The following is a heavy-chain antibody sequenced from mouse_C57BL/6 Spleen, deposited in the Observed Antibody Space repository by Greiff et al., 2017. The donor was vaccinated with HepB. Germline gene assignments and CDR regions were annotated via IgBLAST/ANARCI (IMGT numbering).Heavy chain of an antibody. Sequence: EVKLVDSGGGLVKPGGSLKLSCAASGFTFSDYGLHWVRQAPEKGLEWVAYISSGSSSSYYAATVKGRFTISRDNAKNTLFLQMTSLRSEETAMYYCARQIYYYYAMDYWGQGTSVTVSS. CDR2: ISSGSSSS. J-gene: IGHJ4*01. V-gene: IGHV5-17*01. CDR3: ARQIYYYYAMDY. D-gene: IGHD2-1*01. CDR1: GFTFSDYG.